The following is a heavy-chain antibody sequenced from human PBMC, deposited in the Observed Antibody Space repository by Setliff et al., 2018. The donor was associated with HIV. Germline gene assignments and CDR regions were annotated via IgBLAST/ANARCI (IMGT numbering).Heavy chain of an antibody. CDR1: GGSFSGNY. Sequence: SETLSLTCAVYGGSFSGNYWSWIRQPPGKGLEWIGEINHSGSTKYNPSLKSRVIISVDLSKNQFSLKLSSVTAADAAVYYCARGPGGWQRDYYYYMDVWGKGTTVTVSS. J-gene: IGHJ6*03. V-gene: IGHV4-34*01. CDR3: ARGPGGWQRDYYYYMDV. D-gene: IGHD2-15*01. CDR2: INHSGST.